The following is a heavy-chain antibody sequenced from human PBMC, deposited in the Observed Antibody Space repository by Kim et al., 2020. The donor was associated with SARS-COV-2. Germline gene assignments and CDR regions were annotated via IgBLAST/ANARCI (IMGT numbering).Heavy chain of an antibody. V-gene: IGHV4-39*07. Sequence: SETLSLTCTVSGDSISRSSFYWGWIRQPPGKGLEWIGSVFYDGSTYYNPSLESRVTISIDTSRNQISLKLSSVTAADTAVYYCARDRFYSTSSQGEFDYWGQGTLVTVSS. J-gene: IGHJ4*02. CDR2: VFYDGST. CDR3: ARDRFYSTSSQGEFDY. D-gene: IGHD6-13*01. CDR1: GDSISRSSFY.